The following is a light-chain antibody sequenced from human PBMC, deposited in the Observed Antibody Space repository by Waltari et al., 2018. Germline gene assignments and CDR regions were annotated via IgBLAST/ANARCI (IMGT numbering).Light chain of an antibody. CDR2: DVS. CDR3: NSYSSSSSLVL. CDR1: SRYVGTYNY. J-gene: IGLJ2*01. V-gene: IGLV2-14*03. Sequence: QSALTQPASVSGSPGQSITIPCTGTSRYVGTYNYVSCYQQHPGKAPKLMIYDVSNRPSGVSDRFSGSKSGNTASLTISGLQAEDEADYYCNSYSSSSSLVLFGGGTKLTVV.